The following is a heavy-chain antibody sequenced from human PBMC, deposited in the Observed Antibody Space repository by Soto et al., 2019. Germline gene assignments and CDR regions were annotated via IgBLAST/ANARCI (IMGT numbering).Heavy chain of an antibody. CDR1: GGSISSGGYS. CDR3: ASEVSIEMARYWLDP. CDR2: IYHSGST. V-gene: IGHV4-30-2*02. Sequence: PSETLSLTCAVSGGSISSGGYSWSWIRQPPGKGLEWIGYIYHSGSTYYNPSLKSRVTISVDTSNNQFSLKLSSVTAADTAVYYCASEVSIEMARYWLDPWGQGTLVTVSS. D-gene: IGHD5-12*01. J-gene: IGHJ5*02.